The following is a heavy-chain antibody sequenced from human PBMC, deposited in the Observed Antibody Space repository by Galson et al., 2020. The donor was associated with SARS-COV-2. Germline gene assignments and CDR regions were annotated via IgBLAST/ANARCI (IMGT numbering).Heavy chain of an antibody. D-gene: IGHD3-10*01. Sequence: ETSETLSLTCTVSGGSISYGGYSWSWIRQPPGKGLEWIGYVYPSGNTYYNPSLKSRLTISIDTSKNQFSLKLSSVTAADTAFYYCARLGRLWFLEYWGQGTLVTGSS. V-gene: IGHV4-30-2*01. CDR2: VYPSGNT. CDR3: ARLGRLWFLEY. CDR1: GGSISYGGYS. J-gene: IGHJ4*02.